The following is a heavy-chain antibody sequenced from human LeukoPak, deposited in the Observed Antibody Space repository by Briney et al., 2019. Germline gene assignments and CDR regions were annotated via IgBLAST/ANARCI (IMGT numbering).Heavy chain of an antibody. CDR3: ARGSDIVVVVGENYYYGMDV. CDR1: GGTFISYA. J-gene: IGHJ6*04. D-gene: IGHD2-15*01. V-gene: IGHV1-69*13. Sequence: ASVKVSCKASGGTFISYAISWVRQAPGQGLEWMGGIIPIFGTANYAQKFQGRVTITADESTSTAYLELSSLRSEDTAVYYCARGSDIVVVVGENYYYGMDVWGKGTTVTVSS. CDR2: IIPIFGTA.